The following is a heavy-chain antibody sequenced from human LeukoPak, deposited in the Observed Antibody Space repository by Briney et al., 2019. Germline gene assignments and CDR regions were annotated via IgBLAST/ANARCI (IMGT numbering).Heavy chain of an antibody. CDR1: GGSISSYY. CDR3: ARSGAIKAWFDY. V-gene: IGHV4-59*08. D-gene: IGHD2-8*02. CDR2: IYYSGST. J-gene: IGHJ4*02. Sequence: SETLSLTCTVSGGSISSYYWSWIRQPPGKGLEWIGYIYYSGSTNYNPSLKSRVTISVDTSKNQFSLKLSSVTAADTAVYYCARSGAIKAWFDYWGQGTLVTVSS.